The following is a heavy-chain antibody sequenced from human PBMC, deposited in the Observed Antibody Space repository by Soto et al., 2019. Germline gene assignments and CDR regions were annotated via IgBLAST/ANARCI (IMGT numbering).Heavy chain of an antibody. CDR3: AATYTVATITIDY. CDR1: GFTLTELS. Sequence: SVKVSCKVSGFTLTELSIHWVRQAPGKGLEWMGGFDPEDGETIYAQKFQGRVTMTEDTSTDTAYMDLSSLRSEDTAVYYCAATYTVATITIDYWGQGTLVTVSS. CDR2: FDPEDGET. J-gene: IGHJ4*02. V-gene: IGHV1-24*01. D-gene: IGHD5-12*01.